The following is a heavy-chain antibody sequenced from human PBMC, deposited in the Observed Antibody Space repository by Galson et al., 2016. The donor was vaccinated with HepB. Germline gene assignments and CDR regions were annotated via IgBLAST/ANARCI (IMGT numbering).Heavy chain of an antibody. CDR3: AGDPPEATGWWCDL. CDR2: IHTNTGST. V-gene: IGHV1-2*02. CDR1: GYTFSGYY. D-gene: IGHD2-8*02. Sequence: SVKVSCKASGYTFSGYYFHWVRQAPGQGLQWMGWIHTNTGSTKYSERFQGRVTLTMDTSIDTVYMELSSLRSDDTAVYYCAGDPPEATGWWCDLWGRGTLVTVSS. J-gene: IGHJ2*01.